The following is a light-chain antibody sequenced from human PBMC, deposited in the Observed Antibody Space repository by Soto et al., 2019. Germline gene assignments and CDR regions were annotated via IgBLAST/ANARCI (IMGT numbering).Light chain of an antibody. CDR3: QQSYSTPWT. Sequence: DIQMTQSPSSLSASVGDRVTITCRASQSISSYLNWYQQKPGKXPKXXIYAASSLQSGVPSRFSGSGSGTDLTITISSLQPEDFATYDCQQSYSTPWTFGQGTKVDIK. V-gene: IGKV1-39*01. CDR1: QSISSY. CDR2: AAS. J-gene: IGKJ1*01.